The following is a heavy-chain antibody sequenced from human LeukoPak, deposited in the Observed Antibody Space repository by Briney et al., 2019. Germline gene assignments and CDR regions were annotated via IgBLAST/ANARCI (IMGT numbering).Heavy chain of an antibody. Sequence: PGGSLRLSCAASGFTFSSYSMNWVRQAPGKGLEWVSSISSSSSYIYYADSVKGRFTISRDNAKNSLYLQMNSLRAEDTAVYYCARDGVGATIYFDYWGLGTLVTVSS. CDR2: ISSSSSYI. J-gene: IGHJ4*02. V-gene: IGHV3-21*01. D-gene: IGHD1-26*01. CDR1: GFTFSSYS. CDR3: ARDGVGATIYFDY.